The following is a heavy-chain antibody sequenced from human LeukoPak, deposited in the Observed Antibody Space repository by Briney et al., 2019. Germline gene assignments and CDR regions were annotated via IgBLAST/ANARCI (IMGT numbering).Heavy chain of an antibody. CDR1: GGSFSGYY. J-gene: IGHJ4*02. CDR2: INHSGST. CDR3: ARVRGDILTGRHFDY. V-gene: IGHV4-34*01. D-gene: IGHD3-9*01. Sequence: PSETLSLTCAVYGGSFSGYYWSWIRQPPGKGLEWIGEINHSGSTNYNPSLKSRVTISVDTSKNQFSLKLSSVTAADTAVYYCARVRGDILTGRHFDYWGQGTLVTVSS.